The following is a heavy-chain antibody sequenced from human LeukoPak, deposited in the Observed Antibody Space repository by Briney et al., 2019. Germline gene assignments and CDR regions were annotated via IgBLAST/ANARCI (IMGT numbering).Heavy chain of an antibody. CDR1: GVSISSSSYY. Sequence: PSETLSLTCSVSGVSISSSSYYWGWIRQPPGKGLEWIGNIYYSGSTYYNPSLKSRVTISVDTSKSQFSLRLSSVTATDTAVYYCARKYPDHWFDPWGQGTLVTVSS. CDR2: IYYSGST. CDR3: ARKYPDHWFDP. V-gene: IGHV4-39*01. D-gene: IGHD6-6*01. J-gene: IGHJ5*02.